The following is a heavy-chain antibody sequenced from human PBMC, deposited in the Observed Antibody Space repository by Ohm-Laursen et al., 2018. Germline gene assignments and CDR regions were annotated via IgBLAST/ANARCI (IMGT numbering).Heavy chain of an antibody. CDR3: ARDDGAYARRSGMDV. CDR1: GFPFSGYS. D-gene: IGHD2-8*01. Sequence: SLRLSCAASGFPFSGYSMNWVRQAPGTGLEWVSYISDTGSHIYYAGSVRGRFTISRDNAQNSLYLHMSSLRAEDTAIYYCARDDGAYARRSGMDVWGQGTTVTVSS. CDR2: ISDTGSHI. J-gene: IGHJ6*02. V-gene: IGHV3-21*01.